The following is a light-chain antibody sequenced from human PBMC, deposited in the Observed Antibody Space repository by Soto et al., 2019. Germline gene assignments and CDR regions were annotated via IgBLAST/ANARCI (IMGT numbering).Light chain of an antibody. V-gene: IGLV2-8*01. Sequence: QSVLTQPPSVSGSPGQSVTISCTGTSSDVGGYNYVSWYQQHPGKAPKLMIYEVSKRPSGVPDRFSGSKSGNTASLTVSGLQAGDEADYYCSSYAASNNFVFGTGTKVTVL. CDR2: EVS. CDR3: SSYAASNNFV. J-gene: IGLJ1*01. CDR1: SSDVGGYNY.